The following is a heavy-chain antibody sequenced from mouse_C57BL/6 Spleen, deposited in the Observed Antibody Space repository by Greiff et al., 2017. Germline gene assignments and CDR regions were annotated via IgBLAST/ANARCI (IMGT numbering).Heavy chain of an antibody. Sequence: QVQLQQPGAELVRPGSSVKLSCKASGYTFTSYWMHWVKQRPIQGLEWIGNIDPSDSETHYNQKFKDKATLTVDKSSSTAYMQLSSLTSEDSAVYYCASGGTYSNFYYAIDYWGQGTSVTVSS. J-gene: IGHJ4*01. CDR3: ASGGTYSNFYYAIDY. D-gene: IGHD2-5*01. V-gene: IGHV1-52*01. CDR1: GYTFTSYW. CDR2: IDPSDSET.